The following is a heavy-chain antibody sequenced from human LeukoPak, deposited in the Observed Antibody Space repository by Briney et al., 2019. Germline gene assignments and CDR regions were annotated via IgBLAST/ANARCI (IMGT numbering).Heavy chain of an antibody. Sequence: ASVRVSSKASGGTFISYAISWVRQAPGQGLEWMGGIIPIFGTANYAQKFQGRVTITTDESTSTAYMELSSLRSEDTAVYYCARDRGSSWFDYWGQGTLVTVSS. D-gene: IGHD6-13*01. CDR3: ARDRGSSWFDY. J-gene: IGHJ4*02. CDR1: GGTFISYA. V-gene: IGHV1-69*05. CDR2: IIPIFGTA.